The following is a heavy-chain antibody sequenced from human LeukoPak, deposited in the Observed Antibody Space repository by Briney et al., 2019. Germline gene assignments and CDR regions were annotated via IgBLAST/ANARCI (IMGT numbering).Heavy chain of an antibody. CDR2: MNPNSGNT. CDR3: SRGGYDYVWGSYRYTWGWFDP. J-gene: IGHJ5*02. V-gene: IGHV1-8*01. Sequence: VASVKVSCKASGYTFTSYDINWVRQATGQGLEWMGWMNPNSGNTGYAQKFQGRVPMTRNTSISTAYMELSRLKSEDPRVYYRSRGGYDYVWGSYRYTWGWFDPWGQGTLVTVSS. CDR1: GYTFTSYD. D-gene: IGHD3-16*02.